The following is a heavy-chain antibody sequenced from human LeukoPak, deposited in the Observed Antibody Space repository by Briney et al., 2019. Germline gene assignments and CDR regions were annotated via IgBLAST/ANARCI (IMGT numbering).Heavy chain of an antibody. CDR1: GGTFSSYA. V-gene: IGHV1-69*04. CDR3: ARVDFWSGYLATSDFDY. D-gene: IGHD3-3*01. CDR2: IIPILGIA. Sequence: SVKVSCKASGGTFSSYAISWVRQAPGQGLEWMGRIIPILGIANYAQKFQGRVTITADKSTSTAYMELSSLRSEDTAVYYCARVDFWSGYLATSDFDYWGQGTLVTVSS. J-gene: IGHJ4*02.